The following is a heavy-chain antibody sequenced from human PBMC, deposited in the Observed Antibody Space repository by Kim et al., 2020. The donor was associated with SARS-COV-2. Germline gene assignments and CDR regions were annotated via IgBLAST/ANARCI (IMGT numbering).Heavy chain of an antibody. Sequence: SETLSLTCTVSGGSISGYYWSWIRQPPGKGLEWIGYIYYSGSTNYNPSLKSRVTISVDTSKNQFSLKLSSVTAADTAVCYCARHGAARPKGWFDPWGQGT. CDR3: ARHGAARPKGWFDP. CDR1: GGSISGYY. D-gene: IGHD6-6*01. CDR2: IYYSGST. J-gene: IGHJ5*02. V-gene: IGHV4-59*08.